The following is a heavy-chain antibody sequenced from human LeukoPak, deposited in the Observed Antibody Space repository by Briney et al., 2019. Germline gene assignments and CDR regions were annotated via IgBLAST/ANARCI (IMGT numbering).Heavy chain of an antibody. CDR1: GYTFTGYY. D-gene: IGHD3-10*01. Sequence: ASLKVSCKASGYTFTGYYMHWVRQAPGQGLEWMGWINPNSGGTNYAQKFQGWVTMTRDTSISTAYMELSRLRSDDTAVYFCARGLGYRAVRGVSNWFVPWGQGTLVTDCS. CDR2: INPNSGGT. CDR3: ARGLGYRAVRGVSNWFVP. V-gene: IGHV1-2*04. J-gene: IGHJ5*02.